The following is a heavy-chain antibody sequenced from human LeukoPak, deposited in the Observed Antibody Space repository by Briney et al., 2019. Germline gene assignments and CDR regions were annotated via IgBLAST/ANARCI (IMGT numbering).Heavy chain of an antibody. Sequence: SVKVSCKASGGTFSSYAISWVRQAPGQGVEWMGRIIPIFGTANYAQKFQGRVTITTDESTSTAYMELSSLRSEDTAVYYCARDESYCGGDCYRNWFDPWGQGTLVTVSS. CDR2: IIPIFGTA. CDR1: GGTFSSYA. D-gene: IGHD2-21*02. CDR3: ARDESYCGGDCYRNWFDP. J-gene: IGHJ5*02. V-gene: IGHV1-69*05.